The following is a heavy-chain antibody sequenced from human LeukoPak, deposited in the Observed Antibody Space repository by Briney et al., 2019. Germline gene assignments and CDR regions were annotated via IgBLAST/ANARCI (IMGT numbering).Heavy chain of an antibody. J-gene: IGHJ4*02. V-gene: IGHV3-30*04. CDR3: VRELWTYDSSGYMDY. D-gene: IGHD3-22*01. CDR2: ISYDGSNK. CDR1: GFTFSSYA. Sequence: PGGSLRLSCAASGFTFSSYAMHWVRQAPGKGLEWVAVISYDGSNKYYADSVKGRFTISRDNSKNTLYLQMNSLRAEDTAVYYCVRELWTYDSSGYMDYWGQGTLVTVSS.